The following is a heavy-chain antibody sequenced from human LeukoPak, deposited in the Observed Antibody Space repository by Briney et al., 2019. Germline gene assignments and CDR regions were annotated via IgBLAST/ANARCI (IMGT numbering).Heavy chain of an antibody. CDR2: IYTGGGT. V-gene: IGHV3-53*01. Sequence: GGSLRLSCAVSGFSVRTNFMSWVRQAPGKGLEWVSVIYTGGGTDHADSVKGRFTISRDNAKNTLYLQMSSLRVEYTAVYYCVRESAQQFDWLWAAFDIWGQGTMVTVSS. CDR1: GFSVRTNF. J-gene: IGHJ3*02. D-gene: IGHD3-9*01. CDR3: VRESAQQFDWLWAAFDI.